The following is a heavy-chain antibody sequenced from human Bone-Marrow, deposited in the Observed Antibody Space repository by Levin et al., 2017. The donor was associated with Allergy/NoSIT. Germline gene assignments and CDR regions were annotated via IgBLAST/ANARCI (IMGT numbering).Heavy chain of an antibody. J-gene: IGHJ4*02. Sequence: GGSLRLSCAASGFTFSSYSMNWVRQAPGKGLEWVSYISSSSSTIYYADSVKGRFTISRDNAKNSLYLQMNSLRAEDTAVYYCARETGYSGYSVMGYWGQGTLVTVSS. V-gene: IGHV3-48*01. CDR1: GFTFSSYS. D-gene: IGHD5-12*01. CDR2: ISSSSSTI. CDR3: ARETGYSGYSVMGY.